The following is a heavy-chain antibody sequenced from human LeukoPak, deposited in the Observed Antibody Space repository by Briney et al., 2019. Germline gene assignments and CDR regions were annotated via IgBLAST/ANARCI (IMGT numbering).Heavy chain of an antibody. J-gene: IGHJ4*02. Sequence: GGSLRLSCAASGFTFSTYAMSWVRQAPGKGLEWVSVISGSGSSTYYADSVKGRFTISRDNSKNTLYLQMNSLRAEDTAVYYCARDIEAAGLFLDYWGQGTLVTVSS. CDR2: ISGSGSST. D-gene: IGHD6-13*01. V-gene: IGHV3-23*01. CDR1: GFTFSTYA. CDR3: ARDIEAAGLFLDY.